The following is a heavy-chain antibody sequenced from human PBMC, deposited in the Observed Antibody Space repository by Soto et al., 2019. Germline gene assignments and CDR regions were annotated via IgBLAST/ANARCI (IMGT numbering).Heavy chain of an antibody. Sequence: LRLSGAASGFTFSTHSMNWVRQAPGKGLEWVSSISTSSSNIPYAVLVEGRFTISRDNAKNPLYLQMDSPRAEDTAIYYCARDLPYDGMDVRGQGTTVTVSS. J-gene: IGHJ6*02. CDR2: ISTSSSNI. V-gene: IGHV3-21*01. CDR3: ARDLPYDGMDV. CDR1: GFTFSTHS.